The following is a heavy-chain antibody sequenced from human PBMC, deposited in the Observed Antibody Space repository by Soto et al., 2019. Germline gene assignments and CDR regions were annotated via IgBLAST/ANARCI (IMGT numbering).Heavy chain of an antibody. D-gene: IGHD1-26*01. CDR2: IYTSGSTSQN. Sequence: PSETLSLTCTVSSGSISSYYWSWIRQPAGKGLEWIGRIYTSGSTSQNSYNPSLKSRVTMSLDTSKNQFSLKLSSVTAAETAVYYCARDSVGVADPGDYWGQGNLVTVSS. V-gene: IGHV4-4*07. CDR3: ARDSVGVADPGDY. J-gene: IGHJ4*02. CDR1: SGSISSYY.